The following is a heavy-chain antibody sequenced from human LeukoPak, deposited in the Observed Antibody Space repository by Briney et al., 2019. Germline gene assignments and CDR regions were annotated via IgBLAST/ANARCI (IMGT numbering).Heavy chain of an antibody. V-gene: IGHV3-7*01. CDR1: GFSVSRHW. CDR3: ARAPARARLDY. J-gene: IGHJ4*02. CDR2: IKLDGSEQ. D-gene: IGHD6-6*01. Sequence: GGSLRLSCAASGFSVSRHWMYWVRQAPGKGLEWVASIKLDGSEQYYVDSVKGRFTISRDNAKSSLFLQMNSLRAEDTALYYCARAPARARLDYWGQGTLVTVSS.